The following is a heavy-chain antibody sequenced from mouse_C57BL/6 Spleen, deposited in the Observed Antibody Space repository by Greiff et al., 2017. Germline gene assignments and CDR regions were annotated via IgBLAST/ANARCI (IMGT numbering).Heavy chain of an antibody. V-gene: IGHV1-15*01. CDR2: IDPETGGT. D-gene: IGHD4-1*01. CDR1: GYTFTDYE. Sequence: QVQLQQSGAELVRPGASVTLSCKASGYTFTDYEMHWVKQTPVHGLEWIGAIDPETGGTAYNQKFKGKAILTADKSSSTAYMELRSLTSEDSAVHYCTRETGTRFAYWGQGTLVTVSA. J-gene: IGHJ3*01. CDR3: TRETGTRFAY.